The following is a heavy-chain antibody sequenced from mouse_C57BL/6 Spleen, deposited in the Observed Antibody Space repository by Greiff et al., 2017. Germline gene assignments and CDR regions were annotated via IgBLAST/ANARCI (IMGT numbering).Heavy chain of an antibody. CDR3: ARGGYYGSRGFAY. Sequence: EVQLQQSGPVLVKPGASVKMSCKASGYTFTDYYMNWVKQSHGKSLEWIGVINPYNGGTSYNQKFKGKATLTVDKSSSTAYMELNSLTSEDSAVYYCARGGYYGSRGFAYWGQGTLVTVSA. D-gene: IGHD1-1*01. J-gene: IGHJ3*01. CDR1: GYTFTDYY. V-gene: IGHV1-19*01. CDR2: INPYNGGT.